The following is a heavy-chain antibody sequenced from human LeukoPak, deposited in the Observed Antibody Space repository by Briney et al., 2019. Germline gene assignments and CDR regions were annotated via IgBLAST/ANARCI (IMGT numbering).Heavy chain of an antibody. D-gene: IGHD3-16*01. V-gene: IGHV4-30-4*01. Sequence: PSETLSLTCTVSDGSISSGDYYWSWIRQPPGKGLEWIGYIYYSGSTYYNPSLKSRVTISVDTSKNQFSLKLSSVTAADTAVYYCARDVGDRGIDYWGQGTLVTVSS. CDR3: ARDVGDRGIDY. CDR2: IYYSGST. J-gene: IGHJ4*02. CDR1: DGSISSGDYY.